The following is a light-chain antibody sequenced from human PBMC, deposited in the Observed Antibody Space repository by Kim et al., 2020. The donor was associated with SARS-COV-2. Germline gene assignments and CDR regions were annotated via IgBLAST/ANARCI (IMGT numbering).Light chain of an antibody. Sequence: QSALTQPPSASGSPGQSVTISCTGTSSDVGGYNYVSWYQQHPGKAPKLMIYEVSKRPSGVPDRFSGSKSGNTASLTVSGLQAEDEADYYCSPYAGRRVFGTGTKVTVL. CDR3: SPYAGRRV. V-gene: IGLV2-8*01. J-gene: IGLJ1*01. CDR2: EVS. CDR1: SSDVGGYNY.